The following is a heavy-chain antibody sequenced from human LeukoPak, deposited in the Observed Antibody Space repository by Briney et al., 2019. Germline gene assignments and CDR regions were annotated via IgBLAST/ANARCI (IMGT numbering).Heavy chain of an antibody. CDR1: GFTVSSYS. V-gene: IGHV3-21*01. CDR2: ISSSSSYI. J-gene: IGHJ4*02. CDR3: ASPVRYSSSWSSFDY. D-gene: IGHD6-13*01. Sequence: GGSLRLSCAASGFTVSSYSMNWVRQAPAKGLERVSSISSSSSYIYYADSAKGRFTISRDNAKNSLYLQMNSLRAEDTAVYYCASPVRYSSSWSSFDYWGQGTLVTVSS.